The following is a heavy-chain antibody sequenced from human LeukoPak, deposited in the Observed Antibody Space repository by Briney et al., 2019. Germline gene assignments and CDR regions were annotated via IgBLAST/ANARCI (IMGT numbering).Heavy chain of an antibody. CDR3: ARNQRHSDYGLDY. V-gene: IGHV1-8*01. J-gene: IGHJ4*02. CDR2: MNPNSTNT. CDR1: GYTFTSYD. D-gene: IGHD4-17*01. Sequence: ASVKVSCKASGYTFTSYDINWVRQATGQGLEWMGSMNPNSTNTAYAKRFQGRVTITRNTSINTAYMELSSLTSEDTAVYYCARNQRHSDYGLDYWGQGTLVTVSS.